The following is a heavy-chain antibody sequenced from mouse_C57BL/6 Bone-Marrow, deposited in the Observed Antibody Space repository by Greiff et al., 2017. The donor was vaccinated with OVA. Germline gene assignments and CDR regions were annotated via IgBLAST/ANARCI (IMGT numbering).Heavy chain of an antibody. CDR3: ANAVFAY. CDR1: GYTFTNYW. J-gene: IGHJ3*01. Sequence: QVQLQQSGAELVKPGASVKLSCKASGYTFTNYWMQWVKQRPGQGLEWIGEIDPSDSYTNYNQKFKGKATLTVDTSSSTAYMQLSSLTSEDSAVYYCANAVFAYWGQGTLVTVSA. CDR2: IDPSDSYT. V-gene: IGHV1-50*01.